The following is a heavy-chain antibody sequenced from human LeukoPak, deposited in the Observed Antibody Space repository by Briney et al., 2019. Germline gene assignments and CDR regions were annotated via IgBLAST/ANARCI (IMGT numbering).Heavy chain of an antibody. J-gene: IGHJ4*02. V-gene: IGHV1-46*01. Sequence: ASVKVSCKASGYTWTSYYMHWVRQAPGQGPEWMGIINPNGGYTKYAQTFQGRVTMTGDTSTSTLYLELSSLRSEDTAVYYCAREERWLQSLDYWGQGSLVTVSS. CDR1: GYTWTSYY. CDR3: AREERWLQSLDY. D-gene: IGHD5-24*01. CDR2: INPNGGYT.